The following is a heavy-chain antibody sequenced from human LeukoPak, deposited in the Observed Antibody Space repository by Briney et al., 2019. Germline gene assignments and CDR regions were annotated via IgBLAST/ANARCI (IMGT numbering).Heavy chain of an antibody. CDR2: ISSSSSTI. V-gene: IGHV3-48*01. D-gene: IGHD1-26*01. CDR1: GFTFSSYS. CDR3: ARQEIVGATPTPFDY. Sequence: GGSLRLSCAASGFTFSSYSMNWVRQAPGKGLEWVSYISSSSSTIYYVDSVKGRFTISRDNAKNSLYLQMNSLRAEDTAVYYCARQEIVGATPTPFDYWGQGTLVTVSS. J-gene: IGHJ4*02.